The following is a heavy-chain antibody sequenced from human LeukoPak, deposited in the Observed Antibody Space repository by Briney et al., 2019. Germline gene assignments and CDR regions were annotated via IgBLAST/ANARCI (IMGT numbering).Heavy chain of an antibody. CDR1: GDSVSGISFY. V-gene: IGHV4-61*01. J-gene: IGHJ4*02. D-gene: IGHD3-22*01. CDR3: ARYYDRSRYWSTPHFDY. CDR2: IQYSGST. Sequence: SETLSLTCTVSGDSVSGISFYWSWIRQPPGKGLQYIGYIQYSGSTNYNPSLKSRVTISVDTSKNQFSLKLSSVTAADTAVYYCARYYDRSRYWSTPHFDYWGQGTLVTVSS.